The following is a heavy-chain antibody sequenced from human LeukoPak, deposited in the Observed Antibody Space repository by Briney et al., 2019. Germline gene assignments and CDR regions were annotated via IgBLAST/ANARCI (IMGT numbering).Heavy chain of an antibody. CDR2: IYYSGST. Sequence: SETLSLTCTVSGASISSGDYYWGWIRQPPGKGLEWIGSIYYSGSTYYNPSLKSRVTISVDASKNQFSLKLSSVTAADTAVYYCARHGTSGSYQEGYFDYWGQGTLVTVSS. CDR3: ARHGTSGSYQEGYFDY. CDR1: GASISSGDYY. J-gene: IGHJ4*02. D-gene: IGHD1-26*01. V-gene: IGHV4-39*01.